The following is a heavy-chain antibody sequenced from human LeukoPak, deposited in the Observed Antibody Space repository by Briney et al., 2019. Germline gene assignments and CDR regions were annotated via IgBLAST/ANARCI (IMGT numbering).Heavy chain of an antibody. Sequence: TGGSLRLSCADSGFTFSSYSMNWVRQAPGKGLEWVSSISSSSSYIYYADSVKGRFTISRDNAKNSLYLQMNSLRAEDTAVYYCARGRRVYYDSSGYYGDYWGQGTLVTVSS. D-gene: IGHD3-22*01. V-gene: IGHV3-21*01. J-gene: IGHJ4*02. CDR3: ARGRRVYYDSSGYYGDY. CDR1: GFTFSSYS. CDR2: ISSSSSYI.